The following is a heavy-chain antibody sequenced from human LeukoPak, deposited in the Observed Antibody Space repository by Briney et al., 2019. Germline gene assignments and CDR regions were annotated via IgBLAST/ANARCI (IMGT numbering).Heavy chain of an antibody. CDR1: GYTFTSYG. J-gene: IGHJ1*01. V-gene: IGHV1-18*04. D-gene: IGHD4-17*01. CDR3: ARDSSLDYGDYDPMRYFQH. CDR2: ISAYNGNT. Sequence: ASVKVSCTASGYTFTSYGISWVRQAPGQGLEWMGWISAYNGNTNYAQKLQGRVTMTTDTSTSTAYMELRSLRSDDTAVYYCARDSSLDYGDYDPMRYFQHWGQGTLVTVSS.